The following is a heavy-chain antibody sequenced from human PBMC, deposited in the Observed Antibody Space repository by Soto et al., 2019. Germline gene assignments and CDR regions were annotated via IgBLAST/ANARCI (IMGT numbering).Heavy chain of an antibody. CDR1: GYTFTSYG. J-gene: IGHJ5*02. Sequence: QVQLVQSGAEVKKPGASVKVSCKASGYTFTSYGISWVRQAPGQGLEWMGWISAYNGNTNYAQKLQGRVTMTTDPSTSTAYMELRSLRSDDTAVYYCARDMNPLQWLAPFDPWGQGTLVTVSS. CDR2: ISAYNGNT. D-gene: IGHD6-19*01. CDR3: ARDMNPLQWLAPFDP. V-gene: IGHV1-18*01.